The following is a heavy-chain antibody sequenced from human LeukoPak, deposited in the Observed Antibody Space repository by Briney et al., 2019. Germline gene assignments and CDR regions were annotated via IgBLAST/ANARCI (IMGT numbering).Heavy chain of an antibody. Sequence: SEPLSLTCTVSGGSVSSGSYYWSWIRQPPGKGLEWIGYIYYSGSTNYNPSLKSRVTISVDTSKNQFSLKLSSVTAADTAVYYCARGRQTYYDILTGYKTYYFDYWGQGTLVTVSS. CDR2: IYYSGST. CDR3: ARGRQTYYDILTGYKTYYFDY. D-gene: IGHD3-9*01. CDR1: GGSVSSGSYY. J-gene: IGHJ4*02. V-gene: IGHV4-61*01.